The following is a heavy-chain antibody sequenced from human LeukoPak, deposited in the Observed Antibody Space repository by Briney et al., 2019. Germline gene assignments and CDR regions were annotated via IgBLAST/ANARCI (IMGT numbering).Heavy chain of an antibody. D-gene: IGHD1-26*01. J-gene: IGHJ4*02. CDR1: GFMFSDYY. CDR2: ISGSSSYT. Sequence: PGGSLRLSCAASGFMFSDYYMNWIRQAPGKGPQWVSYISGSSSYTNYADSVKGRFTISRDNAKNSLYLQMNSLRADDTAVYYCARGARYSGSYYDYWGQGTLVTVSS. CDR3: ARGARYSGSYYDY. V-gene: IGHV3-11*05.